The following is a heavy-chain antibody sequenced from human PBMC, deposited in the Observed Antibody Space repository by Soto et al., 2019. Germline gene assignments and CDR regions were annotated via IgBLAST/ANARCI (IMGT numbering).Heavy chain of an antibody. V-gene: IGHV4-39*01. Sequence: RQPPGKGLEWIGSIYYSGSTYYNPSLKSRLNISIDPSKNQFSLKLSSVTAADMPVYFCAVVDGSSGWSGLFDRWGQGTLVTVSS. CDR2: IYYSGST. J-gene: IGHJ4*02. CDR3: AVVDGSSGWSGLFDR. D-gene: IGHD6-19*01.